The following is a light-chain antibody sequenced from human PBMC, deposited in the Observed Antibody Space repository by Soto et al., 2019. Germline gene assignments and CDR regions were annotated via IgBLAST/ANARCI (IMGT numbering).Light chain of an antibody. Sequence: QSALTQPASVSGSPGQSITISCTGTSSDVGGGYNYVSWYQQHPGKAPKLMIYEVSNRPSGVSNRFSGSKSGNTASLTISGLQAEDEADYYCSSFTSRSTVVFGGGTKLTVL. V-gene: IGLV2-14*01. CDR3: SSFTSRSTVV. CDR1: SSDVGGGYNY. CDR2: EVS. J-gene: IGLJ2*01.